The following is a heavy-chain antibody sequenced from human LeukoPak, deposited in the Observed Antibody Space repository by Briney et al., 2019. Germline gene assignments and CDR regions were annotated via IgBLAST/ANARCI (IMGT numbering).Heavy chain of an antibody. D-gene: IGHD6-19*01. CDR2: ITPIFGTT. CDR1: GGTFSNYA. J-gene: IGHJ4*02. Sequence: GASVKVSCKASGGTFSNYAISWVRQAPGQGLEWMGWITPIFGTTTYAQKFQGRVTITADESTSTAYMELSSLRSVDTALYYCATTQRQWLAKYYFAYWGQGALVSVSS. V-gene: IGHV1-69*13. CDR3: ATTQRQWLAKYYFAY.